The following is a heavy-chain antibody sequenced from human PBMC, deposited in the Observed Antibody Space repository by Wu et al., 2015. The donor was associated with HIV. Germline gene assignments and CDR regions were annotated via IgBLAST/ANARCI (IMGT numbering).Heavy chain of an antibody. CDR2: IIPIFGTA. CDR1: GGTFSSYA. J-gene: IGHJ1*01. CDR3: ARGLGIAVAGTDFQH. V-gene: IGHV1-69*13. D-gene: IGHD6-19*01. Sequence: QVHLVQSGAEVKKSGSSVKISCKASGGTFSSYAISWVRQAPGQGLEWMGRIIPIFGTANYAQKFQGRVTITADESTSTAYMELSSLRSEDTAVYYCARGLGIAVAGTDFQHWGQGTLVTVSS.